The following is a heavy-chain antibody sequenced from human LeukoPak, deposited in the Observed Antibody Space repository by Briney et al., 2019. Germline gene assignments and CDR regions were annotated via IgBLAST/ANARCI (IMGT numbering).Heavy chain of an antibody. Sequence: SETLSLTCTVSGGSISSGSYYWSWIRQPAGKGLEWIGRIYTSGSTNYNPSLKSRVTISVDTSKNQFSLKLSSVTAADTAVYYCARGDNKTPDYWGQGTLVTVSS. J-gene: IGHJ4*02. D-gene: IGHD1-1*01. V-gene: IGHV4-61*02. CDR2: IYTSGST. CDR1: GGSISSGSYY. CDR3: ARGDNKTPDY.